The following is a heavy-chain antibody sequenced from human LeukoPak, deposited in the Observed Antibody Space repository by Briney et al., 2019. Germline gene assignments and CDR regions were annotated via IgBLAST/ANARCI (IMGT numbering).Heavy chain of an antibody. Sequence: SETLSLTCTVSGGSISSGSYYWSWIRQPAGKGLEWIGRIYTSGSTNYNPSLKSRVTMSVDTSKNQFSLKLSSVTAADTAVYYCARAYDFWSGYYLGNWGQGTLVTVSS. V-gene: IGHV4-61*02. CDR2: IYTSGST. D-gene: IGHD3-3*01. CDR3: ARAYDFWSGYYLGN. J-gene: IGHJ4*02. CDR1: GGSISSGSYY.